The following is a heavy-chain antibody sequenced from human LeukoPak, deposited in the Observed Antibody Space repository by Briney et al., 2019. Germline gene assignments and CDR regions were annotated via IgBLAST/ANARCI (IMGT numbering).Heavy chain of an antibody. CDR3: ARYYDYDSRGYYYYFDY. J-gene: IGHJ4*02. Sequence: PGGSLRLSCAASGFTFSSYSMNWVRQAPGKGLEWVSSINNSSGYIYYADSVKGRFTISRDNAKNSLYLQMNSLRAEDTALYYCARYYDYDSRGYYYYFDYWGQGTLVTVSS. CDR2: INNSSGYI. D-gene: IGHD3-22*01. CDR1: GFTFSSYS. V-gene: IGHV3-21*01.